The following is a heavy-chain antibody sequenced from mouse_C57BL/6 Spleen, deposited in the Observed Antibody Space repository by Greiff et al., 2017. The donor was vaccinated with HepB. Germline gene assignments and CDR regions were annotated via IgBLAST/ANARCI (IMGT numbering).Heavy chain of an antibody. CDR1: GFTFSSYG. D-gene: IGHD2-5*01. V-gene: IGHV5-6*01. J-gene: IGHJ4*01. CDR2: ISSGGSYT. CDR3: ARTYYSTMGYAMDY. Sequence: EVKLQESGGDLVKPGGSLKLSCAASGFTFSSYGMSWVRQTPDKRLEWVATISSGGSYTYYPDSVKGRFTISRDNAKNTLYLQMSSLKSEDTAMYYCARTYYSTMGYAMDYWGQGTSVTVSS.